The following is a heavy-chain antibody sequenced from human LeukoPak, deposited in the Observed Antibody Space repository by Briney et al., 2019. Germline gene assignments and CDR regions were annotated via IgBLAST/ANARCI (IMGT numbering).Heavy chain of an antibody. Sequence: GGSLRLSCAASGFTFSNARMNWVRQAPGKGLEWVGRIKSKTDGGTTDYAAPVKGRFTISRDDSKNTLYLQMNSLKTEDTAVYYCTTRNGDYSGMDVWGQGTTVTVSS. J-gene: IGHJ6*02. CDR3: TTRNGDYSGMDV. CDR1: GFTFSNAR. V-gene: IGHV3-15*07. D-gene: IGHD4-17*01. CDR2: IKSKTDGGTT.